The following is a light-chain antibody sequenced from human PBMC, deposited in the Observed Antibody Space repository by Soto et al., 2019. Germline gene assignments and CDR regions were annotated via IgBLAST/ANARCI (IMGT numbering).Light chain of an antibody. Sequence: DIQLTQSPSFLSAFVGDTVTITCRASQAMSTYLAWYQQKPGKVPKLLIRSASTLQSGVPPRFSGGGSGTEFTLTICTLQPDDSGIYYCQQLNGYQLAFGGGTNVEIK. CDR2: SAS. CDR3: QQLNGYQLA. V-gene: IGKV1-9*01. J-gene: IGKJ4*01. CDR1: QAMSTY.